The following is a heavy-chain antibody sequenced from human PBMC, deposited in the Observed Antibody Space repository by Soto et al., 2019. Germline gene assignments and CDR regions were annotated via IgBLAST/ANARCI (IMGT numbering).Heavy chain of an antibody. D-gene: IGHD3-10*01. Sequence: EVQLVESGGGLVQPGGSLRLSCAASGFTFSSYYMSWVRQAQGKGLEWVANVNEDGGEKYYVDSVKGRFTVSRDNAENSLYRKRNSRRAEDAAGYSCAKGGGAGSDYGGQGPRVTVPS. J-gene: IGHJ4*02. CDR1: GFTFSSYY. CDR2: VNEDGGEK. V-gene: IGHV3-7*01. CDR3: AKGGGAGSDY.